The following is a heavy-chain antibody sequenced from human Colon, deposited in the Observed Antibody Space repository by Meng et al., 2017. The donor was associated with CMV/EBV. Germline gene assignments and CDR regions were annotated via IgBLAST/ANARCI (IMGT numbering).Heavy chain of an antibody. CDR1: GFTFGNFW. CDR2: IKPDGSAE. CDR3: LGGHYTGS. Sequence: GESLKISCAASGFTFGNFWMNRVRQAPGRGLEWVANIKPDGSAEYYVDSVKGRFTISRDNPKNSLYLQMNSLKDEDTAVYYCLGGHYTGSWGQGTLVTVSS. D-gene: IGHD3-3*01. J-gene: IGHJ5*02. V-gene: IGHV3-7*01.